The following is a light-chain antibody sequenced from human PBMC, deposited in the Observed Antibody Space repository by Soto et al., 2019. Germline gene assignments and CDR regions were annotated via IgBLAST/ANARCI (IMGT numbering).Light chain of an antibody. V-gene: IGKV1-39*01. Sequence: DIQMTQSPSSLSASVGDRVTITCRASQGIRNDLGWFQQKPGKAPKRLIYSSSNLQSGVPSRFSGSGSGTDFTLTIDGLQPEDFAVYYCQQSYITPPITFGQGTRLEI. CDR1: QGIRND. CDR3: QQSYITPPIT. CDR2: SSS. J-gene: IGKJ5*01.